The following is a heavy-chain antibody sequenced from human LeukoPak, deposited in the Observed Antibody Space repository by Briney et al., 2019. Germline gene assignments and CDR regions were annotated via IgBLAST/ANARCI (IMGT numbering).Heavy chain of an antibody. CDR1: GFTFSDYY. J-gene: IGHJ4*02. V-gene: IGHV3-11*01. CDR2: ISSGGSTI. CDR3: ARQYNYDSRAFDY. D-gene: IGHD5-18*01. Sequence: GGSLRLSCAASGFTFSDYYMNWIRQAPGKGLEWVSYISSGGSTINYADSVKGRFTISRDNAKNSLYMQMNSLRAEDTAVYYCARQYNYDSRAFDYWGQGTLVTVSS.